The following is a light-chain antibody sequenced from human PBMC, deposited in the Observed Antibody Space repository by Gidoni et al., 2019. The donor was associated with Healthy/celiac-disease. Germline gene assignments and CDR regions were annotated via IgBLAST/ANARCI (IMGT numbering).Light chain of an antibody. J-gene: IGLJ2*01. CDR2: GNS. V-gene: IGLV1-40*01. CDR3: QSYDSSLSAVV. CDR1: NIGAGYD. Sequence: QSVLTQPPSVSGAPGQRATISNIGAGYDVHWYQQLPGTAPKLLIYGNSNRPSGVPDRFSGSKSGTSASLAITGLQAEDEADYYCQSYDSSLSAVVFGGGTKLTVL.